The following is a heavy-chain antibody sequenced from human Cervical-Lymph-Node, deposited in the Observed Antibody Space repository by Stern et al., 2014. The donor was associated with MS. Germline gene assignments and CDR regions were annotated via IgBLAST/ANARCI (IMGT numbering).Heavy chain of an antibody. J-gene: IGHJ4*02. CDR2: IHPRGDA. Sequence: QVQLVQSGPGLVKPSQTLSLTCTLSGGSVSSGSSYWSWIRQPAGKGLEWIGRIHPRGDAFYNPSLKSRVTITLDTSKTQISLKLNPVTAADTAVYYCASGYRFFESWGQGTLVTVSS. D-gene: IGHD5-18*01. CDR3: ASGYRFFES. CDR1: GGSVSSGSSY. V-gene: IGHV4-61*02.